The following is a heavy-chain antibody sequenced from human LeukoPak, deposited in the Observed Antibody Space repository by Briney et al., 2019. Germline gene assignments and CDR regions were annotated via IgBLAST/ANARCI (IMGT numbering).Heavy chain of an antibody. CDR1: GLTFSAYG. CDR2: SSNDGIEK. CDR3: ARSKVPREDCSATSCYAGFGAFDI. D-gene: IGHD2-2*01. V-gene: IGHV3-30*03. J-gene: IGHJ3*02. Sequence: GGSLRLSCAASGLTFSAYGMHWVRQAPGKGPEWVAVSSNDGIEKYYEDSVKGRFTISRDNSKNTLYLQMNSLRSEDTALYYCARSKVPREDCSATSCYAGFGAFDIWGQGTMVTVSS.